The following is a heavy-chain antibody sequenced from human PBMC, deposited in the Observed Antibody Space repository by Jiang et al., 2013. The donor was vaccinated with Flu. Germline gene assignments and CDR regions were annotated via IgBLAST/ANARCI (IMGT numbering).Heavy chain of an antibody. D-gene: IGHD1-14*01. Sequence: QLVESGGNLIQPGRSLTLSCVASGFSYDDYAMHWVRQGPGKGLEWVSGINWSGSTKEYADSVKGRFTISRDNTKNILYLHMSSLRADDTALYYCAKEKIPHEGAFDLWGHGTRVLVSS. J-gene: IGHJ3*01. CDR1: GFSYDDYA. CDR2: INWSGSTK. V-gene: IGHV3-9*01. CDR3: AKEKIPHEGAFDL.